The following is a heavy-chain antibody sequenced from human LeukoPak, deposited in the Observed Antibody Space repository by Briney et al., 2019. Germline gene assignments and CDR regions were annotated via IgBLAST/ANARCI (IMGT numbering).Heavy chain of an antibody. Sequence: SETLSLTCTVSGGSLSSDSYYWGWIRQPPGKGLEWIGSLYYSGNTYYNPSLKSRVTISVDTSKNQFSLRLSSVTAADTAVYYCARQGAGPNYYSYYVMDVWGQGTMVTVSS. CDR2: LYYSGNT. CDR3: ARQGAGPNYYSYYVMDV. J-gene: IGHJ6*02. D-gene: IGHD3-16*01. CDR1: GGSLSSDSYY. V-gene: IGHV4-39*01.